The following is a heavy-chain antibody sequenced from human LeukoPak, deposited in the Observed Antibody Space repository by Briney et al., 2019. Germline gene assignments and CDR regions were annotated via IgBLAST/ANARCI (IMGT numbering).Heavy chain of an antibody. CDR1: RYTVTRYY. D-gene: IGHD6-19*01. Sequence: GASVKDSRMPSRYTVTRYYMLRVTQARGHGREWMGCIKANSGGTNYAQKFQSRVTMTRDTSISTAYMELNRLTSDDTVVYYCASLLTRLGFDYWGQGTLVTVSS. J-gene: IGHJ4*02. V-gene: IGHV1-2*02. CDR2: IKANSGGT. CDR3: ASLLTRLGFDY.